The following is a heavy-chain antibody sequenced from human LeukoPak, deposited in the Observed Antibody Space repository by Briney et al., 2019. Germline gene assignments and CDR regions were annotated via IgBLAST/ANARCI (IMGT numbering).Heavy chain of an antibody. CDR1: GYTFTSYG. J-gene: IGHJ6*03. D-gene: IGHD3-10*01. Sequence: GSVKVSCKASGYTFTSYGISWVRQAPGQGLEWMGGISAYNGNTKYAQKLQGRVTMTTDTSTSTAYMELRSLRSDDTAVYYCARDLKSDYYGSGTLNYYYYYYMDVWGKGTTVTISS. V-gene: IGHV1-18*01. CDR3: ARDLKSDYYGSGTLNYYYYYYMDV. CDR2: ISAYNGNT.